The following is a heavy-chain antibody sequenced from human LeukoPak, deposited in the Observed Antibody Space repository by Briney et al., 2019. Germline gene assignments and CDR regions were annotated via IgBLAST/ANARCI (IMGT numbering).Heavy chain of an antibody. CDR2: IRYDGSNK. J-gene: IGHJ4*02. CDR1: GFPFSSYG. Sequence: PGGSLSLSCAASGFPFSSYGMHWVRQAPGKGLEWVAFIRYDGSNKYYADSGKGRFTISRDNSKNTLYLQMNSLRAEDTAVYDCAKVRWPDYWGQGTLVTVSS. CDR3: AKVRWPDY. D-gene: IGHD5-24*01. V-gene: IGHV3-30*02.